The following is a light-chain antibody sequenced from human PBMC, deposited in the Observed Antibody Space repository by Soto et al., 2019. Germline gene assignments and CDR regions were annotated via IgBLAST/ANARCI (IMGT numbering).Light chain of an antibody. CDR1: SIGSKS. CDR3: QGWDSTSDHVV. V-gene: IGLV3-21*02. J-gene: IGLJ2*01. CDR2: GDS. Sequence: SYVLTQPPSVSGAPGQTARMTCEGNSIGSKSVHWYQQKPGQAPVLVVYGDSDRPSGTPERFSGTDSGNTATLTISGVEAGDEAEYYCQGWDSTSDHVVFGGGTKVTVL.